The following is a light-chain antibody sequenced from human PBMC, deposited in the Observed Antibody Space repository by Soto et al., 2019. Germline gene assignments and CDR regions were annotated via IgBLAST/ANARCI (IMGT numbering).Light chain of an antibody. J-gene: IGLJ2*01. CDR3: CSYAGNSTLV. CDR2: EVN. Sequence: QSVLTQPASVSESPGQSITISCTGTSSDIGSYNVVSWYQQHPGRAPKLMIYEVNKRPSGVSNRFSGSKSGNTASLTISGLQAEDEGDYYSCSYAGNSTLVFGGGTKVTVL. CDR1: SSDIGSYNV. V-gene: IGLV2-23*02.